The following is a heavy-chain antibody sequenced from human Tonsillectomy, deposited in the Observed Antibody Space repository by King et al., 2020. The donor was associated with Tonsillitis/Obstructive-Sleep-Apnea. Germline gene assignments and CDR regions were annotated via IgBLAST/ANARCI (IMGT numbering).Heavy chain of an antibody. Sequence: QLQESGPGLVKPSETLSLTCTVSGGSVSSGSYYWSWSRQPPGKGLEWFGYIYYSGSTNYNPSLKRRVTISVDTSKNQFSLKLSSVTAADTAVYYCARGDYWGQGTLVTVSS. V-gene: IGHV4-61*01. CDR1: GGSVSSGSYY. J-gene: IGHJ4*02. CDR2: IYYSGST. CDR3: ARGDY.